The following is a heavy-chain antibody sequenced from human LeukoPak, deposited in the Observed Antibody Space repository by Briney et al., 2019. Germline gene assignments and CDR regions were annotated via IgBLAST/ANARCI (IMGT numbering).Heavy chain of an antibody. CDR2: IYYSGTT. Sequence: SETLSLTCTVSGGSISSSSYYWSWIRQPPGKGLDCIGYIYYSGTTNYNPSLKSRVTISLDTSKNQFSLKLTSVTAADTAVYYCARVSWFPGTSYYYMDVWGKGTTVTVSS. J-gene: IGHJ6*03. V-gene: IGHV4-61*01. CDR3: ARVSWFPGTSYYYMDV. CDR1: GGSISSSSYY. D-gene: IGHD1-1*01.